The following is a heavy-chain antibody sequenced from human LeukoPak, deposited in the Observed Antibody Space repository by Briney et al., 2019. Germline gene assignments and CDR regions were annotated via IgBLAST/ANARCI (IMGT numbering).Heavy chain of an antibody. J-gene: IGHJ3*02. D-gene: IGHD3-16*01. CDR2: IYYSGST. CDR1: GGAISGRRDY. V-gene: IGHV4-39*01. CDR3: ARNVSRGEPGGAFDM. Sequence: SETLSLTCTVSGGAISGRRDYWGWFRQPPGKGLEWIASIYYSGSTHYNPSLKSRVTISVDTSRNQFSLELRSATAADSAMYYCARNVSRGEPGGAFDMWGQGTMVTVSS.